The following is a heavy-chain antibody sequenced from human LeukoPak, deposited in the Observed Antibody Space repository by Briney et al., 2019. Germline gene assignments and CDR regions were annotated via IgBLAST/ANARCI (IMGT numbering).Heavy chain of an antibody. Sequence: EAPVKVSCKASGGTFSSYAISWVRQAPGQGLEWMGGIIPIFGTANYAQKFQGRVAITTDESTSTAYMELSSLRSEDTAVYYCAIQAPDIAVAVTFDPWGQGTLVTVSS. CDR2: IIPIFGTA. J-gene: IGHJ5*02. CDR1: GGTFSSYA. V-gene: IGHV1-69*05. D-gene: IGHD6-19*01. CDR3: AIQAPDIAVAVTFDP.